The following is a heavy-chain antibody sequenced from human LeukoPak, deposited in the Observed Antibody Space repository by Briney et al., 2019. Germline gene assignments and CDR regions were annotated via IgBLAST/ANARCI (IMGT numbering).Heavy chain of an antibody. Sequence: GASVKVSCKASGYTLSAFYMHWVRQVPGQGLEWMGWINPNSGGAHSAEKFQGRVTFTRDTSISTVYMELNGLTSDDTAVYYCARDVYRSLRWVFDLWGQGALVTVSS. CDR2: INPNSGGA. D-gene: IGHD2-21*01. CDR1: GYTLSAFY. J-gene: IGHJ4*02. V-gene: IGHV1-2*02. CDR3: ARDVYRSLRWVFDL.